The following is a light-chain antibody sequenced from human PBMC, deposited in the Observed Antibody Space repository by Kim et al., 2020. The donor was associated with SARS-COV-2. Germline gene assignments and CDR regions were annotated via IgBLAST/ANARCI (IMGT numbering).Light chain of an antibody. CDR3: SSYADSTTI. V-gene: IGLV2-23*02. CDR2: EVN. J-gene: IGLJ2*01. Sequence: QSALTQPASVSGSPGQSITISCIGFSSDVGNYNHVSWYQQHPGKAPRLIIYEVNKRPSGVSYRFSGSRSGNTASLTISGLQAEDEHDYYCSSYADSTTIFGGGTKVTVL. CDR1: SSDVGNYNH.